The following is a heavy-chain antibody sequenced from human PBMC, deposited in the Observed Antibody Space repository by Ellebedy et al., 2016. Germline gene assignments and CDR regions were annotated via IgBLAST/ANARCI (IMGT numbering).Heavy chain of an antibody. J-gene: IGHJ3*02. V-gene: IGHV1-69*13. CDR1: GGTFSSYA. D-gene: IGHD6-6*01. CDR2: IIPIFGTA. CDR3: ARGRMVLAARDAFDI. Sequence: ASVKVSCKASGGTFSSYAISWVRQAPGQGLEWMGGIIPIFGTANYAQKFQGRVTITADESTSTAYMELSSLRSEDTAVYYCARGRMVLAARDAFDIWGQGTMVTVSS.